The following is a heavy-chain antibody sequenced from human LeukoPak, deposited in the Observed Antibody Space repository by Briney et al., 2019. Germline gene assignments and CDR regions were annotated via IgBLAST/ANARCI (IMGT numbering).Heavy chain of an antibody. CDR3: ANQLEWLLYMDV. Sequence: GGSLRLSCAASGLTFSSYGIHWVRQAPGKGLEWVAFIQDDGSNKYYADSVKGLFTISRDNSKNTLYLQMNSLRAEDTAVYYCANQLEWLLYMDVWGKGTTVTVS. D-gene: IGHD3-3*01. CDR1: GLTFSSYG. CDR2: IQDDGSNK. V-gene: IGHV3-30*02. J-gene: IGHJ6*03.